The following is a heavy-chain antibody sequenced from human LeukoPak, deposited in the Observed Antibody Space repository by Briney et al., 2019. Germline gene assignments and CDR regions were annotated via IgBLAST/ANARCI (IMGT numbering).Heavy chain of an antibody. D-gene: IGHD2-15*01. CDR2: IWYDGNNK. V-gene: IGHV3-33*01. Sequence: GGSLRLSCAASGFTFSSYGMHWVRQAPGKGLEWVALIWYDGNNKYYADSVKGRFTISRDNSKNTLYLQLNTLRAEDTAVYYCARQHCSGGDCYFFDWGQGTLVTVSS. CDR3: ARQHCSGGDCYFFD. J-gene: IGHJ4*02. CDR1: GFTFSSYG.